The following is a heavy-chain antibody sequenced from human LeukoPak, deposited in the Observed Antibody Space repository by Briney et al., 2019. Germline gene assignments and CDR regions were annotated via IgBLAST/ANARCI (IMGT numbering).Heavy chain of an antibody. CDR3: ARDLARWAGTGGFDT. CDR2: INWNGGDT. D-gene: IGHD1-1*01. V-gene: IGHV3-20*04. J-gene: IGHJ5*02. Sequence: GGSLRLSCAASGLNFDDYGMTWGRQAPGKGLEWGSGINWNGGDTAYADSVKGRFTISRDNAKKSLYLQMNSLRAEDTALYYCARDLARWAGTGGFDTWGQGTLVTVSS. CDR1: GLNFDDYG.